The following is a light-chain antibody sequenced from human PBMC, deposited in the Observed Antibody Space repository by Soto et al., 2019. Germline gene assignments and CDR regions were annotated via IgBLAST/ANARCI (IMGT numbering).Light chain of an antibody. J-gene: IGLJ1*01. CDR1: SSDVGTYNS. CDR2: DVS. CDR3: SSYTSSSSYV. Sequence: QSALTQPASVSGSPGQSITISCTGTSSDVGTYNSVSWYQQYPGKAPKLMIHDVSNRPSGVSNRFSGSKSGNTASLTISGLQAEDEADYYSSSYTSSSSYVFGSGTNVTVL. V-gene: IGLV2-14*01.